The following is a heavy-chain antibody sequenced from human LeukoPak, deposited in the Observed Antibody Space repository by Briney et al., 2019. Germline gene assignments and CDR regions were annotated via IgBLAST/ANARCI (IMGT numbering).Heavy chain of an antibody. CDR1: GGSISSYH. D-gene: IGHD2-15*01. CDR2: LYHSGSP. V-gene: IGHV4-59*08. CDR3: AGLSLVAAGSFDY. Sequence: SETLSLTCTVSGGSISSYHWSWIRPPPGKGLEGIGDLYHSGSPTYNPSLKSRVTITGDTSTTQFSLKLSSVPAADTAVYYCAGLSLVAAGSFDYWGQGTLVTVPS. J-gene: IGHJ4*02.